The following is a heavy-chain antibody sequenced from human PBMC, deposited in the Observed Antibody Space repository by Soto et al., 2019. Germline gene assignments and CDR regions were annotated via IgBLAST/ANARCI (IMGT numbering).Heavy chain of an antibody. CDR2: IIPIFGTA. V-gene: IGHV1-69*13. D-gene: IGHD3-22*01. J-gene: IGHJ4*02. Sequence: SVKVSCKASGGTSNRNTISWVRQAPGQGLEWMGGIIPIFGTANYAQKFQGRVTITADESTNTAYMELSRLRSEDTAVYYCARQFDYDSSGYYYAYWGQGTLVTVSS. CDR3: ARQFDYDSSGYYYAY. CDR1: GGTSNRNT.